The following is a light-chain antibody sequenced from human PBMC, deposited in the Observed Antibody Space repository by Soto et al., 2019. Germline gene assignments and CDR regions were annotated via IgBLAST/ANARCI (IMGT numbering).Light chain of an antibody. Sequence: PGLTQPASVSGSPGQSVTISCTGASSDVGAYEPVSWYQQHPGRAPKLILYDVNNRPSGVSNHFSGSKSGNTVSLVISGLHPNHEADYYCSSHSTTNILLFGSRTKVTVL. V-gene: IGLV2-14*03. CDR3: SSHSTTNILL. CDR2: DVN. J-gene: IGLJ1*01. CDR1: SSDVGAYEP.